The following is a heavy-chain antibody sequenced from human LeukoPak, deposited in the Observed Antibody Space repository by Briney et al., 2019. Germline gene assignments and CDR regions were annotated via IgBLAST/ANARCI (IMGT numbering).Heavy chain of an antibody. CDR1: GGSISSSSYY. CDR2: IYYSGST. V-gene: IGHV4-39*01. CDR3: ARGLL. Sequence: SETLSLTCTVSGGSISSSSYYWGWIREPPGEGLEWIGSIYYSGSTYYNPSLKSRVTISVDTSKNQFSLKLSSVTAADTAVYYCARGLLWGQGTLVTVSS. J-gene: IGHJ4*02.